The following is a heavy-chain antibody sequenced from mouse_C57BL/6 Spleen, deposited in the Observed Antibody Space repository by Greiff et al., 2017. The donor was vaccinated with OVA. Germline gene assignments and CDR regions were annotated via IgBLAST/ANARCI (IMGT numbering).Heavy chain of an antibody. Sequence: VQVVESGAELVKPGASVKISCKASGYAFSSYWMNWVKQRPGKGLEWIGQIYPGDGDTNYNGKFKGKATLTADKSSSTAYMQLSSLTSEDSAVYFCARSSGSSFDYWGQGTTLTVSS. CDR3: ARSSGSSFDY. CDR1: GYAFSSYW. J-gene: IGHJ2*01. D-gene: IGHD1-1*01. V-gene: IGHV1-80*01. CDR2: IYPGDGDT.